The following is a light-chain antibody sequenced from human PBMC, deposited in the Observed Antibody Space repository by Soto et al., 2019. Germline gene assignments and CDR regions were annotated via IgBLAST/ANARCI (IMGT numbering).Light chain of an antibody. CDR2: DVT. V-gene: IGLV2-14*03. CDR3: SSYRASSTTHYV. J-gene: IGLJ1*01. Sequence: QSALTQPASLSGSPGQSITISCTGTSSDIGGYNYVSWYQQHPGKAPKLIIHDVTNRPSWVSDRFFGSKSGNTASLTISGLQAEDEADYYCSSYRASSTTHYVFGTGTKLTVL. CDR1: SSDIGGYNY.